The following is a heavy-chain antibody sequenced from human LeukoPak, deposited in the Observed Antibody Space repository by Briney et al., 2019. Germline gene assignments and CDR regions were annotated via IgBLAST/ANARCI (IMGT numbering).Heavy chain of an antibody. Sequence: GASVKVSCKTSGYTFTSYYMHWVRQAPGQGLEWMGIINPSGGSTSYAQKFQGRVTMTRDMSTSTAYMELSSLRSEDTAVYYCARDLTDHYYGRDYYYYMDVWGKGTTVTISS. CDR2: INPSGGST. D-gene: IGHD3-10*01. V-gene: IGHV1-46*01. CDR3: ARDLTDHYYGRDYYYYMDV. J-gene: IGHJ6*03. CDR1: GYTFTSYY.